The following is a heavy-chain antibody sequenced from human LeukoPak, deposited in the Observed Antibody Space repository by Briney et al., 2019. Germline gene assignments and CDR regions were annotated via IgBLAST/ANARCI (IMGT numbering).Heavy chain of an antibody. J-gene: IGHJ6*02. Sequence: SQTLSLTCAISGDSVSSNSAAWNWIRQSPSRGREWLGRTYYRSKWYNDYAVSVKSRITINPDTSKNQFSLQLNSVTPEDTAVYYCARDPGSDSSGWLNHYYYGMDVLGQGTTVTVSS. CDR2: TYYRSKWYN. V-gene: IGHV6-1*01. CDR3: ARDPGSDSSGWLNHYYYGMDV. CDR1: GDSVSSNSAA. D-gene: IGHD6-19*01.